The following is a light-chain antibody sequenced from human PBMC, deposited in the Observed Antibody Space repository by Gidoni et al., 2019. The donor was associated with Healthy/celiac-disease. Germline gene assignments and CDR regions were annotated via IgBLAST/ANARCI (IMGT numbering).Light chain of an antibody. CDR3: QQRSNWPLT. CDR1: QSVNSY. J-gene: IGKJ4*01. Sequence: IVLTQSPVTLSLSPGERATLSCRASQSVNSYLAWYQQKPGQAPRLLIYDASNRATGIPARFSGSGSETDFALTISSLESEDFAVYYSQQRSNWPLTFGGGTKVEIK. V-gene: IGKV3-11*01. CDR2: DAS.